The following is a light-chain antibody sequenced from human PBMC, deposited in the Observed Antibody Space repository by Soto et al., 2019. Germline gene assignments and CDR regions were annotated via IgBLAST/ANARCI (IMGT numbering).Light chain of an antibody. CDR3: EADLQTPRLT. CDR2: LCS. CDR1: QSLLHSNGYNY. V-gene: IGKV2-28*01. Sequence: IVMTQSPLSLPVTSGEPASISCRSSQSLLHSNGYNYLDWYLQRPGQSPQLLAYLCSNWVSGVPDRLSASGSGTDFTLKIIRVEAVDVWFSYCEADLQTPRLTFGGGNKVQI. J-gene: IGKJ4*01.